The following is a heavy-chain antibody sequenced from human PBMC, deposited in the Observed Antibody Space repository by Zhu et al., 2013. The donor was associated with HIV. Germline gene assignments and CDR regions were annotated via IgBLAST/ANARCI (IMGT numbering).Heavy chain of an antibody. CDR2: TNPSGGTT. CDR3: ARDAGPPLGSTPQTFDY. D-gene: IGHD2-15*01. Sequence: QVQLVQSGAEVKKPGASVKVSCKASGYTFSNYYIHWVRQAPGQGLEWMAITNPSGGTTNYAQKFRGRVTVTGDTSTSTVYMDLSSLRSDDTALYYCARDAGPPLGSTPQTFDYWGQGTLVTVSS. J-gene: IGHJ4*02. CDR1: GYTFSNYY. V-gene: IGHV1-46*03.